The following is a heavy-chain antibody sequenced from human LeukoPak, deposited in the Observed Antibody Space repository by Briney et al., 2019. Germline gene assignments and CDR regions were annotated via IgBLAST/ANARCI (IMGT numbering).Heavy chain of an antibody. CDR3: ARDVSSGYYYGHFDY. Sequence: ASVKVSCKASGYTFTSYAMNWVRQAPGQGLEWMGWINTNTGNPTYAQGFTGRFVFSLDTSVSTAYLQISSLKAEDTAVYYCARDVSSGYYYGHFDYWGQGTLVTVSS. D-gene: IGHD3-22*01. CDR2: INTNTGNP. J-gene: IGHJ4*02. V-gene: IGHV7-4-1*02. CDR1: GYTFTSYA.